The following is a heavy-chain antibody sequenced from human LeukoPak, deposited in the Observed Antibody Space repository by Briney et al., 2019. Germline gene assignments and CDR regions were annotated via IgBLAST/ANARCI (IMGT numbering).Heavy chain of an antibody. CDR3: ARKEYYYGSGSYSPFEY. Sequence: PVNSDTRYTPSFQGQVTISADKSNSTAYLQWSSLKASDTAMYYCARKEYYYGSGSYSPFEYWGQGTLVTVSS. J-gene: IGHJ4*02. CDR2: PVNSDT. V-gene: IGHV5-51*01. D-gene: IGHD3-10*01.